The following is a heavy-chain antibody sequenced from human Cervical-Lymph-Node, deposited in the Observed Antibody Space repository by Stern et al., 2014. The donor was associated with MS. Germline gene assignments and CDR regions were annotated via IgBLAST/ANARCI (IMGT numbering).Heavy chain of an antibody. CDR3: ARGAPLTERPFDY. CDR1: GDSVSSNSAA. V-gene: IGHV6-1*01. Sequence: QVQLQQSGPGLVKPSQTLSLTCDISGDSVSSNSAAWDWLRQSQSIGLEWLGKKYYRSKRYDDYVVSVRSRINITPDTSKNQFSLQLNSVTPEDTAVYFCARGAPLTERPFDYWGQGTLVTVSS. D-gene: IGHD1-20*01. J-gene: IGHJ4*02. CDR2: KYYRSKRYD.